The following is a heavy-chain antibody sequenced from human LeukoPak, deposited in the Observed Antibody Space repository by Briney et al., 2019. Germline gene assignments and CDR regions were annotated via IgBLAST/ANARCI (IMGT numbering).Heavy chain of an antibody. CDR2: ISYDGSNK. D-gene: IGHD1-26*01. Sequence: PGGSLRLSCAASGFTFSSYAMHWVRQAPGKGLEWVAVISYDGSNKYYADSVKGRFTTSRDNSKNTLYLQMNSLRAEDTAVYYCARASGSYWAGIGYWGQGTLVTVSS. V-gene: IGHV3-30-3*01. CDR1: GFTFSSYA. CDR3: ARASGSYWAGIGY. J-gene: IGHJ4*02.